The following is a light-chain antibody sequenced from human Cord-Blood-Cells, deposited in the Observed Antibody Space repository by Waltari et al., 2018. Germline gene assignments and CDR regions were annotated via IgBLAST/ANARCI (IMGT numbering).Light chain of an antibody. Sequence: QSALTQPASVSGSPGQSITISCTGTSSDVGGYNYVYWYQQHPGKAPKLMIYEVSNRPSGVSNRLSGSKSGNTSSLTISGLQAEDEADDYCSSYTSSSTWVFGGGTKRAGL. CDR2: EVS. V-gene: IGLV2-14*01. J-gene: IGLJ3*02. CDR3: SSYTSSSTWV. CDR1: SSDVGGYNY.